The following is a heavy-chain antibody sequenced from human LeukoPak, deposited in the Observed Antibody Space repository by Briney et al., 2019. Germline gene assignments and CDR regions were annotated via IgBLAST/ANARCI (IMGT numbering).Heavy chain of an antibody. V-gene: IGHV1-24*01. CDR2: FDPEDGET. CDR1: GYTLTELS. CDR3: ATQQLVRFVLRFQH. J-gene: IGHJ1*01. Sequence: ASVKDSCKVSGYTLTELSMHWVRQAPGKGLEWMGRFDPEDGETIYAQKFQGRVTMTEDTSTNTAYMELSSLRSEDTAVYYCATQQLVRFVLRFQHWGQGTLVTVSS. D-gene: IGHD6-13*01.